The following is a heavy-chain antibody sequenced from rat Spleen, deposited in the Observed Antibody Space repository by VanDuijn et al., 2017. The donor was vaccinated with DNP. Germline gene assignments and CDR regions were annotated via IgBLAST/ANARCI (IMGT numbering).Heavy chain of an antibody. CDR1: AYSITTNY. CDR3: ARWGTYFDY. Sequence: EVQLQESGPGLVKPSQSLSLTCSVTAYSITTNYWGWIRKFPGHKLEWMGYINSAGSTNYNPSLKSRISITRDTSKNQFFLQLNSITTEDTATYYCARWGTYFDYWGQGVMVTVSS. V-gene: IGHV3-3*01. CDR2: INSAGST. J-gene: IGHJ2*01.